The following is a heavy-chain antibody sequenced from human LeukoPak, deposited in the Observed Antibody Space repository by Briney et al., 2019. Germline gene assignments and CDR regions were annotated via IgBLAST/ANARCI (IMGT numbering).Heavy chain of an antibody. J-gene: IGHJ4*02. CDR1: GYTFTGYY. CDR2: INPNSGGT. D-gene: IGHD1-1*01. Sequence: ASVKVSCKASGYTFTGYYMHWARQAPGQGLEWMGWINPNSGGTNYAQKFQGRVTMTRDTSISTAYMELSRLRSDDTAVYYCARASVQLEPYFDYWGQGTLVTVSS. CDR3: ARASVQLEPYFDY. V-gene: IGHV1-2*02.